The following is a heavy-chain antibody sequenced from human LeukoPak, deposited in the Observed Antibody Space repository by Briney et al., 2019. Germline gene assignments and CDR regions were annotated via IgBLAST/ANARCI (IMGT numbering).Heavy chain of an antibody. CDR3: ARVLVGALDY. CDR1: GFTFRSYW. V-gene: IGHV3-7*03. J-gene: IGHJ4*02. CDR2: IKEDGSEK. Sequence: GGSLRLPCAASGFTFRSYWMSWFRQAPGKGLEWVANIKEDGSEKSYVDSVKGRFTISRDNAKNLLYLQMNSLRAEETAVYYCARVLVGALDYWGQGTLVTVSS. D-gene: IGHD1-26*01.